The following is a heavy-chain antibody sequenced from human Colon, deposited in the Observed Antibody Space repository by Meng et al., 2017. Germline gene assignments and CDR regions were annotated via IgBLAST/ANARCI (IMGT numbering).Heavy chain of an antibody. D-gene: IGHD2/OR15-2a*01. J-gene: IGHJ4*02. Sequence: GGSLRLSCAASGFTFSSYWMHWVRQAPGKGLVWVSRINRDGSRPNYADSVEGRFPISRDNAKNTLYLQMNSLRAEDTAVYYCARGGFDAYYFDFWGQGTLVTVSS. CDR3: ARGGFDAYYFDF. CDR1: GFTFSSYW. V-gene: IGHV3-74*01. CDR2: INRDGSRP.